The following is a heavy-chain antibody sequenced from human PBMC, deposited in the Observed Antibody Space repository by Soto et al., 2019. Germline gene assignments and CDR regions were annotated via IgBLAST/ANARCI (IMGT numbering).Heavy chain of an antibody. CDR3: ARDQVPGLDAFDI. V-gene: IGHV3-21*01. CDR1: GFTFSSYS. J-gene: IGHJ3*02. Sequence: EVQLVESGGGLVKPGGSLRLSCAASGFTFSSYSMNWVRQAPGKGLEWVSSISRSAGNTYYADSVKGRLTISRDNAKNSMYLQMNSLRAEDTAVYYCARDQVPGLDAFDIWGQGTMVTVSS. CDR2: ISRSAGNT.